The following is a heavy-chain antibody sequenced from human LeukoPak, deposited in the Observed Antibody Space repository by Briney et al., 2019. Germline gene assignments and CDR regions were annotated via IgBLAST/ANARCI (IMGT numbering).Heavy chain of an antibody. Sequence: GGSLRLSCAASGFTFSTYWMHWVRQAPGKGLVWVSRINSDGSSTTYADSVKGRFTISRDNAKNTLFLQMNSLRVEDTAVYYCARGASTDTGWFDPWGQETLVTVSS. D-gene: IGHD2-2*01. V-gene: IGHV3-74*01. CDR3: ARGASTDTGWFDP. CDR1: GFTFSTYW. CDR2: INSDGSST. J-gene: IGHJ5*02.